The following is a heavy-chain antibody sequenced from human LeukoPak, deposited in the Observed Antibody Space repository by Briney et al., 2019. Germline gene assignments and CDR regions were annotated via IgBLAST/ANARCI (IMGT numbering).Heavy chain of an antibody. D-gene: IGHD3-10*01. CDR2: IWYDGNNK. CDR3: AREPRITMVQGVIRANDAFDI. CDR1: GFTFSSYG. V-gene: IGHV3-33*01. Sequence: PGGSLRLSCAASGFTFSSYGMHWVRQAPGKGLEWVAVIWYDGNNKYYADSVKGRFSISRDNSKNTLYLQMNSLRAEDTAVYYCAREPRITMVQGVIRANDAFDIWGQGTMVSVSS. J-gene: IGHJ3*02.